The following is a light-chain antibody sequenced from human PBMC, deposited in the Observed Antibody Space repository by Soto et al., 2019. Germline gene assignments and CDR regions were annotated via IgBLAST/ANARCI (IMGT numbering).Light chain of an antibody. J-gene: IGKJ4*01. Sequence: DIQLTKSPSSLSASVGDRVTITYQASQDISNYLNWYQQKPGKAPKLLIYDASNLETGVPSRFSGSGSGTDFTFTISSLQPEGIATYYCQQYDNLPLTFGGGTKVDI. CDR2: DAS. CDR3: QQYDNLPLT. CDR1: QDISNY. V-gene: IGKV1-33*01.